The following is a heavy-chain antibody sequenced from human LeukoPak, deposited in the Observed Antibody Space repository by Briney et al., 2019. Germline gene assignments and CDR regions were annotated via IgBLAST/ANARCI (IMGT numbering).Heavy chain of an antibody. CDR3: AREQLDP. V-gene: IGHV3-74*01. D-gene: IGHD6-13*01. CDR1: GFTFSSYW. CDR2: INSDGSST. Sequence: GRSLRLSCAASGFTFSSYWMHWVRQAPGKGLAWVSRINSDGSSTSYADSVKGRFTISRDNTKNTLYLQMNSLRVEDTAVYYCAREQLDPWGQGTLVTVSA. J-gene: IGHJ5*02.